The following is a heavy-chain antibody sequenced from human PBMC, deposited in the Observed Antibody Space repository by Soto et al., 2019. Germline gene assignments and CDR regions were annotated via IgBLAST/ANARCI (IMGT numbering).Heavy chain of an antibody. V-gene: IGHV4-39*01. J-gene: IGHJ3*02. Sequence: QLQLQESGPGLVKPSETLSLTCTVSGGSISSSSYYWGWIRQPPGKGLEWIGSIYYSGSTYYNPSLKSRVTISVDTSKNQFSLKLSSVTAADTAVYYGARHRPGGLDAFDIWGQGTMVTVSS. D-gene: IGHD2-15*01. CDR1: GGSISSSSYY. CDR3: ARHRPGGLDAFDI. CDR2: IYYSGST.